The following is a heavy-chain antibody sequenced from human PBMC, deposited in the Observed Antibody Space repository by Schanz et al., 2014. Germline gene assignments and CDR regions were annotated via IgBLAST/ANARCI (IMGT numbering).Heavy chain of an antibody. CDR1: GITFSSHS. V-gene: IGHV3-48*01. CDR3: VSQTGSPNY. J-gene: IGHJ4*02. Sequence: EVQLLESGGGLVEPGGSLRLSCAASGITFSSHSFNWVRQAPGKGLEWISYITYNGGTIYYADSVKGRFTISRDNAKNSLYLEMNSLRAEDTAVYFCVSQTGSPNYWGQGTLVTASS. CDR2: ITYNGGTI. D-gene: IGHD6-13*01.